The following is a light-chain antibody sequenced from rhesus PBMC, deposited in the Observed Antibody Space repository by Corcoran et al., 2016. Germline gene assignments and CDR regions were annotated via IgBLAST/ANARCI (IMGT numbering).Light chain of an antibody. CDR2: KAS. Sequence: DIQMTQSPSSLSASVGDRVTITCRASENVNNYLNWYQQKPGKAPKLLIYKASTLQSGVPSRFRGTGSWTDYTFSISSLQPEDVATYYCPHGYGTPFTFGPGTKLDIK. CDR3: PHGYGTPFT. J-gene: IGKJ3*01. CDR1: ENVNNY. V-gene: IGKV1-74*01.